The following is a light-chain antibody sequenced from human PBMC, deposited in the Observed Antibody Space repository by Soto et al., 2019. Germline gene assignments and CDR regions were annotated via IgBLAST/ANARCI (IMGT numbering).Light chain of an antibody. CDR3: SSYTSSNTVV. CDR1: SSDVGGYKY. J-gene: IGLJ3*02. Sequence: QPPLTEPACVSVSPGQSITISCTGTSSDVGGYKYVSWYQQHPGKAPKLMIYEVSNRPSGVSNRFSGSKSGNTASLTISGLQAEDEADYYCSSYTSSNTVVFGGGTKVTVL. CDR2: EVS. V-gene: IGLV2-14*01.